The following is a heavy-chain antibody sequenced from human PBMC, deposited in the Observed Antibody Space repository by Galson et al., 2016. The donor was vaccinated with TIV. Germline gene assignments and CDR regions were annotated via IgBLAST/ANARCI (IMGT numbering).Heavy chain of an antibody. D-gene: IGHD2/OR15-2a*01. V-gene: IGHV3-23*01. Sequence: SLRLSCAASGFTFGHYAMTWVRQVPGKGLEWAAGISGSGYRTFYADSVKGRFTISRENSKNTLYLQMNSLRAEDTAVYYCAKGNSNHDREYLYFYYGMDVWGQGPTVTVSS. CDR1: GFTFGHYA. CDR2: ISGSGYRT. CDR3: AKGNSNHDREYLYFYYGMDV. J-gene: IGHJ6*02.